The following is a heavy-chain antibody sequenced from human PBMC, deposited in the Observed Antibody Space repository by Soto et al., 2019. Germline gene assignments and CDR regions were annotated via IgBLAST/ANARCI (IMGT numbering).Heavy chain of an antibody. Sequence: QVTLKESGPVLVKPTETLTLTCTVSGFSLSNARMGVSWIRQPPGKALEWLAHIFSNDEKSYSTSLKSRLTISNDPPKSQVVLNMPNMDPVDTATYYCARISNTIFGVVMGEGLDPWGQGTLVTVSS. CDR2: IFSNDEK. J-gene: IGHJ5*02. V-gene: IGHV2-26*01. D-gene: IGHD3-3*01. CDR1: GFSLSNARMG. CDR3: ARISNTIFGVVMGEGLDP.